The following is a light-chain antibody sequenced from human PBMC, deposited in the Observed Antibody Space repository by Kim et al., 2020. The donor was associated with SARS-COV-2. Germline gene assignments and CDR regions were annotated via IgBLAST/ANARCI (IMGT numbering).Light chain of an antibody. CDR2: NDD. J-gene: IGLJ2*01. CDR3: AAWDDSLNGHVV. Sequence: QRVTISCSGRGSNNGNNAVNWYQQLPGKTPQRLIYNDDLLPAGVSDRFSGSKSGTSASLAISGLQSDDEADYFCAAWDDSLNGHVVFGGGTQLTVL. V-gene: IGLV1-36*01. CDR1: GSNNGNNA.